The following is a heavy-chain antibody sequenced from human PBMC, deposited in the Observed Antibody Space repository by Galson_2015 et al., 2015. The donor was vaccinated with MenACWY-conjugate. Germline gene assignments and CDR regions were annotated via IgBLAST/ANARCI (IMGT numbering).Heavy chain of an antibody. V-gene: IGHV1-69*13. CDR2: IIPIFGTA. J-gene: IGHJ6*03. CDR1: GGTFSSYA. D-gene: IGHD6-13*01. Sequence: SVKVSCKASGGTFSSYAISWVRQAPGQGLEWMGGIIPIFGTANYAQKFQGRVTITADESTSTAYMELSSLRSEDTAVYYCARTAAAGKYYYYYMDVWGKGTTVTVSS. CDR3: ARTAAAGKYYYYYMDV.